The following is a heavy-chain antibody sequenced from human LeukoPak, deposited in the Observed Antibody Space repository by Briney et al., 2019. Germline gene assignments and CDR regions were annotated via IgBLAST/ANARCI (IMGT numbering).Heavy chain of an antibody. CDR3: ARENDYGNNWFDP. V-gene: IGHV1-46*01. CDR1: GCSFSSYY. Sequence: AAEQVSCKQSGCSFSSYYMHWVRRAPGQGREWMGMIIPSGHSPTYEQKSQGRVTMTRDTATRTVYMELSSLRSDDTAVYYCARENDYGNNWFDPWGQGTLVTVSS. D-gene: IGHD4-17*01. CDR2: IIPSGHSP. J-gene: IGHJ5*02.